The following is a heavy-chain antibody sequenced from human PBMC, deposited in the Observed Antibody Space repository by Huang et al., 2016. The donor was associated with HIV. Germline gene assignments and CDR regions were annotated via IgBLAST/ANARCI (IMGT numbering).Heavy chain of an antibody. V-gene: IGHV3-23*01. Sequence: EVQLLESGGGLVQPGGSLRLSCASSGFPFSSYAMSWVRQAPGKGLEWVAGISGGGGSTYYADSVKGRFTISRDNSKNTLYLQMNSLRAEDAAVYYCAKDPYSSSWFDHFDYWGQGTLVTVSS. CDR1: GFPFSSYA. J-gene: IGHJ4*02. CDR2: ISGGGGST. D-gene: IGHD6-13*01. CDR3: AKDPYSSSWFDHFDY.